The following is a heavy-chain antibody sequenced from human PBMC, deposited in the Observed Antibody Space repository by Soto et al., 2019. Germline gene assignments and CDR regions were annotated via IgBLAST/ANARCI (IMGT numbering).Heavy chain of an antibody. CDR3: AGLVSTAADL. J-gene: IGHJ5*02. Sequence: QMQLVQSGPEVKKPGTSVQVSCKASGFTFTSSAVQWVRQARGQRLEWIGWIIVGSGNTNYAQKFEERVTITRDMSTSTAYMELGSLGSEDTAVYYWAGLVSTAADLWGQGTLVTVSS. CDR1: GFTFTSSA. CDR2: IIVGSGNT. V-gene: IGHV1-58*01. D-gene: IGHD2-2*01.